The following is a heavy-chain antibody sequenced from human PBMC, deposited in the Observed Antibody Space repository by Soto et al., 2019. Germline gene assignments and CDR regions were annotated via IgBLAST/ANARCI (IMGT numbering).Heavy chain of an antibody. Sequence: QVQLQESGPGLVKPSETLSLTCSVSGGSISSYYWSWIRQPAGKGLEWIGRIQGSGNTNYNPSLKSRVTMSGDTSKNQLSLKLSSVTAADTAVYYCARSGGSFNFDYWGQGTLVTVSS. J-gene: IGHJ4*02. CDR3: ARSGGSFNFDY. D-gene: IGHD1-26*01. V-gene: IGHV4-4*07. CDR2: IQGSGNT. CDR1: GGSISSYY.